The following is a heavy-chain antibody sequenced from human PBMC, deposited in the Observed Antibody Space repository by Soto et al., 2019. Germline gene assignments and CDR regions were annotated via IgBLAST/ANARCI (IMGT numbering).Heavy chain of an antibody. CDR1: GFSFSDGT. V-gene: IGHV3-73*02. Sequence: EVQLVESGGGLVQPGVSLKRSCAASGFSFSDGTMYWVRQASGKGLERVGRIRIKAKKYATVYGASVKGRVIISRDDSKNTTYLPMNSLKIENTAVYYCTRQGSHSYNGIDVWCQGTTVTVSS. D-gene: IGHD6-13*01. CDR2: IRIKAKKYAT. CDR3: TRQGSHSYNGIDV. J-gene: IGHJ6*02.